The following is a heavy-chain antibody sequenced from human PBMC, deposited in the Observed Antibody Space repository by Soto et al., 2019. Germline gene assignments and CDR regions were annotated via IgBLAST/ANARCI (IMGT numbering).Heavy chain of an antibody. Sequence: GGSLRLSCAASGFTFSSYWMSWVRQAPGKGLEWVANIKQDGSEKYYVDSVKGRFTISRDNAKNSLYLQMNSLRAEDTAVYYCASNRYYDLWSGYYAFDIWGQGTMVTVSS. D-gene: IGHD3-3*01. V-gene: IGHV3-7*01. CDR2: IKQDGSEK. J-gene: IGHJ3*02. CDR3: ASNRYYDLWSGYYAFDI. CDR1: GFTFSSYW.